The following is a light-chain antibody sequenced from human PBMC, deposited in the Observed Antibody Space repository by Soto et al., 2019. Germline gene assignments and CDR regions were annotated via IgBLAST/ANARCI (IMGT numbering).Light chain of an antibody. Sequence: DIQMTQSPSSLSASVGDRLTITCRASQSIENYLNWYQQKPGKAPKLPIYAASTLQSGVPSRFSGSGSGTDFTLTISSLQPEDFAIYYCQKSYNTPITFGQGTRLEIK. CDR1: QSIENY. CDR3: QKSYNTPIT. CDR2: AAS. V-gene: IGKV1-39*01. J-gene: IGKJ5*01.